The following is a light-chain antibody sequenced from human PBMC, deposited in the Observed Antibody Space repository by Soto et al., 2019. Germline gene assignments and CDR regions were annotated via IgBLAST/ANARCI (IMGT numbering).Light chain of an antibody. J-gene: IGKJ2*01. Sequence: DVVMTQSPLSLPVTLGQPASISCRSSQSLVNSDGNTYLSWFQQRPGQSPRRLIYKVSNRDSGVPDRFSGSGSGTDFTLQVSRVEAEDVGIYYCMQTTHLPYTFGQGTKLEIK. CDR2: KVS. CDR1: QSLVNSDGNTY. CDR3: MQTTHLPYT. V-gene: IGKV2-30*01.